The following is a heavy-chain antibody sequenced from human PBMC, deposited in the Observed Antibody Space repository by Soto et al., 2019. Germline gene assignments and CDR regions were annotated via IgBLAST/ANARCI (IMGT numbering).Heavy chain of an antibody. V-gene: IGHV1-8*01. Sequence: GASVKVSCKASGYTFTSYDINWVRQATGQGLEWMGWMNPNSGNTGYAQKFQGRVTMTRNTSISTAYMELSSLRSEDTAVYYCARGPIIAHYDFWSGYYGRGYSYGRDAFDIWGQGTMVTGSS. CDR2: MNPNSGNT. CDR3: ARGPIIAHYDFWSGYYGRGYSYGRDAFDI. J-gene: IGHJ3*02. D-gene: IGHD3-3*01. CDR1: GYTFTSYD.